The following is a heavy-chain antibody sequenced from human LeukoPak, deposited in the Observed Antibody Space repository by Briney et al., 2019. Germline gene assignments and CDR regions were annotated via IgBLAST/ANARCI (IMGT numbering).Heavy chain of an antibody. CDR3: ARDPGSSSFDL. Sequence: GGSLRFSSAASGFSFSTNWMSWFGKTPGKGLKFVANINQDASVRNYLDSLKGRCTISRDNAKESVYLQINSLRADDTAVYYCARDPGSSSFDLWGQGALVTVSS. D-gene: IGHD6-13*01. J-gene: IGHJ4*02. V-gene: IGHV3-7*01. CDR2: INQDASVR. CDR1: GFSFSTNW.